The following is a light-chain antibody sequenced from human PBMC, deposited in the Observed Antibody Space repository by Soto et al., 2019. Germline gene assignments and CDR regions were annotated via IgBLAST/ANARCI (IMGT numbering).Light chain of an antibody. V-gene: IGLV2-14*03. J-gene: IGLJ2*01. Sequence: QSVLTQPASVSGSPGQSIAISCTGTSSDVGGYNHVSWYQHSPGKAPKLILFAVSDRPSGVSHRFSGSKSGNTASLTISGLQAEDEADYYCCSYTSLSTVVFGGGTKLTVL. CDR3: CSYTSLSTVV. CDR2: AVS. CDR1: SSDVGGYNH.